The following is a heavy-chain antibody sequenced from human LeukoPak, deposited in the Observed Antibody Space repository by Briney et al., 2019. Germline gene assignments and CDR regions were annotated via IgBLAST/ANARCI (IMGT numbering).Heavy chain of an antibody. Sequence: GASVKVSCKASGYTFTDYFIHWVRRAPGQGLEWMGWINPNIGDASYAQKFQDRVTMTRDRSINTAYMELSRLTSDDTAVYYCARMALDGGDSIGIGSWGQGTLVTVSS. CDR2: INPNIGDA. V-gene: IGHV1-2*02. D-gene: IGHD2-21*02. CDR1: GYTFTDYF. CDR3: ARMALDGGDSIGIGS. J-gene: IGHJ5*01.